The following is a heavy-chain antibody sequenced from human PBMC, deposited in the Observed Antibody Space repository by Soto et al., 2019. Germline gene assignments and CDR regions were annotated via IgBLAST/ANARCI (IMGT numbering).Heavy chain of an antibody. D-gene: IGHD1-26*01. V-gene: IGHV3-30*03. Sequence: QVQLVESGGGVVQPGRSLRLSCAASGFTFSSYGMHWVRQAPGKGLEWVAVISFDGSNKYYADSVKGRFTISRDNSKNTLYLEMDSLRAEDTAVYYCASRVPHGTYGAPYSQHRGQGTLVTVSS. CDR1: GFTFSSYG. CDR3: ASRVPHGTYGAPYSQH. J-gene: IGHJ1*01. CDR2: ISFDGSNK.